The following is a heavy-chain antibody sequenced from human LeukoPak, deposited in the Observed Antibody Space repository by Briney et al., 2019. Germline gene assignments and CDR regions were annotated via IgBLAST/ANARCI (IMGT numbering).Heavy chain of an antibody. J-gene: IGHJ4*02. CDR2: INPDGSST. V-gene: IGHV3-74*01. CDR3: ARDAAYGSGSYLDY. Sequence: PGGSLRLSCAASRFTFSNYWMHWVRQAPGKGLVWVSRINPDGSSTTYADSVKGRFTISRDNVKNTVSLQMNSLRAEDTAIYYCARDAAYGSGSYLDYWGQGTLVTVSS. CDR1: RFTFSNYW. D-gene: IGHD3-10*01.